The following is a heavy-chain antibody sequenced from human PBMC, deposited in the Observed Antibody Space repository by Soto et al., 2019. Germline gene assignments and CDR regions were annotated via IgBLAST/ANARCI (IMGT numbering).Heavy chain of an antibody. V-gene: IGHV1-69*06. CDR1: GSRFSNYV. CDR2: IIPIFNST. Sequence: SVKVSCKVSGSRFSNYVISWVRQAPGHGLEWLGRIIPIFNSTKYAQSFQGRVTITADKSTSTASLELSSLRSDDTAVYYCAREGRGKKAGYNGLVSLGYWGQGTLVPVSS. D-gene: IGHD2-2*02. CDR3: AREGRGKKAGYNGLVSLGY. J-gene: IGHJ4*02.